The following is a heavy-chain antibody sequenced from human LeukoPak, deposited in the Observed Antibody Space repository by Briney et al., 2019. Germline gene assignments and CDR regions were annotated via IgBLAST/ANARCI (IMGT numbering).Heavy chain of an antibody. V-gene: IGHV1-2*02. CDR1: GYIFTGYY. J-gene: IGHJ4*02. CDR2: INPDSGNT. D-gene: IGHD2-2*01. Sequence: ASVKVSCKASGYIFTGYYLHWVRQAPGQGLEWMGGINPDSGNTNYAQNFQGRVTMTRDTSITTAYMELSSLRSDDTAVYYCARRYCGITSCYYFDYWGQGTLVTVSS. CDR3: ARRYCGITSCYYFDY.